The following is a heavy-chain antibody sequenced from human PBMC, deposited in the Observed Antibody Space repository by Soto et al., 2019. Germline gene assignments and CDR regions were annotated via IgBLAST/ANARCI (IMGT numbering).Heavy chain of an antibody. CDR2: IYNSGST. V-gene: IGHV4-61*01. CDR1: NASVSSATYY. Sequence: SETLSLTCTVSNASVSSATYYWSWIRQPPGKGLEWIGYIYNSGSTNYNPSLKSRVTISLDTSNNLFSLRLNSVTAADTAVYYCASVDISIAYWGQGTLVTVS. CDR3: ASVDISIAY. D-gene: IGHD3-3*02. J-gene: IGHJ4*02.